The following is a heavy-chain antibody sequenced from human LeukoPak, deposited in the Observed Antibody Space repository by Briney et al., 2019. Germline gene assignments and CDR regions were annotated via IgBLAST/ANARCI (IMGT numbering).Heavy chain of an antibody. J-gene: IGHJ5*02. D-gene: IGHD1-1*01. Sequence: ASVKVSCKASAYTLTRYGINWVRLAPGQGPEWMGWISAYNDNTNNMQKFKGRITLTADTSTNTAYLELRSLRSDDTAVYYCSVYNWNDNWFDPWGQGTLVTVSS. CDR3: SVYNWNDNWFDP. CDR1: AYTLTRYG. V-gene: IGHV1-18*01. CDR2: ISAYNDNT.